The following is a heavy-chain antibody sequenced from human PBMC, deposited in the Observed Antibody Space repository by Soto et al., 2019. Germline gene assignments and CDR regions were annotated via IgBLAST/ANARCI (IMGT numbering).Heavy chain of an antibody. D-gene: IGHD3-22*01. CDR3: AKDGHYYDSSGYYYWPDY. Sequence: PGGSLRLSCAASGFTFSSYGMHWVRQAPGKGLEWVAVISYDGSNKYYADSVKGRFTISRDNSKNTLYLQMNSLRAEDTAVYYCAKDGHYYDSSGYYYWPDYWGQGTLVTVSS. CDR2: ISYDGSNK. CDR1: GFTFSSYG. J-gene: IGHJ4*02. V-gene: IGHV3-30*18.